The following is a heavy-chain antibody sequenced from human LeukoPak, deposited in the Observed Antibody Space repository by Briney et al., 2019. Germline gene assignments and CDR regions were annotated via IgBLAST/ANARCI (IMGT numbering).Heavy chain of an antibody. CDR1: GFTFSDYY. J-gene: IGHJ4*02. CDR3: ARGAYDSSGYSYYFDY. Sequence: GGSLRLSCAASGFTFSDYYMSWIRQAPGKGLEWVSYISSSGSTIYYADSVKGRFTISRDNAKNSLYLQMNSLRAEDTAVYYCARGAYDSSGYSYYFDYWGQGTLVTVSS. CDR2: ISSSGSTI. D-gene: IGHD3-22*01. V-gene: IGHV3-11*01.